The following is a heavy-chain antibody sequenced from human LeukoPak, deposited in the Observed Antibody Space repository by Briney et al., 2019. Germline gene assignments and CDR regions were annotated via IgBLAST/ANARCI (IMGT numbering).Heavy chain of an antibody. D-gene: IGHD3-3*01. CDR2: IWYDGSNK. CDR3: ARDLLLEWLLFDYYYYGMDV. V-gene: IGHV3-33*01. J-gene: IGHJ6*02. CDR1: GFTFSSYG. Sequence: GGSLRLSCAASGFTFSSYGMHWVRQAPGKGLEWVAVIWYDGSNKYYEDSVKGRFTISRDNSKNTLYLQMNSLRAEDTAVYYCARDLLLEWLLFDYYYYGMDVWGQGTTVTVSS.